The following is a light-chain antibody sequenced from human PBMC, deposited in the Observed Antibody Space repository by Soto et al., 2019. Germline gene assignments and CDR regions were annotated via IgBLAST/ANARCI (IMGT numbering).Light chain of an antibody. V-gene: IGKV3-15*01. CDR1: QSVSSD. J-gene: IGKJ1*01. CDR2: GAS. Sequence: EIVMTQSPATLSVSPGERATLSCRASQSVSSDLAWYQHKPGQAPRLLIYGASTRATGIPARLSGRGSGTEFTLTISSLQSVDFAVYYCQQYNNWPPTFGQGTKVDIK. CDR3: QQYNNWPPT.